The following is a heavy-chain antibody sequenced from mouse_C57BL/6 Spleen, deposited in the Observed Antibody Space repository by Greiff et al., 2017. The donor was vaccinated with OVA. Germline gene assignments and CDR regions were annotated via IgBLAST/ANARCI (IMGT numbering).Heavy chain of an antibody. D-gene: IGHD2-1*01. CDR1: GFTFSSYG. Sequence: EVQLQESGGDLVKPGGSLKLSCAASGFTFSSYGMSWVRQTPDKRLEWVATISSGGSYTYYPDSVKGRFTISRDNAKNTLYLQMSSLKSEDTAMYYCARDGNYPYAMDYWGQGTSVTVSS. CDR2: ISSGGSYT. CDR3: ARDGNYPYAMDY. J-gene: IGHJ4*01. V-gene: IGHV5-6*01.